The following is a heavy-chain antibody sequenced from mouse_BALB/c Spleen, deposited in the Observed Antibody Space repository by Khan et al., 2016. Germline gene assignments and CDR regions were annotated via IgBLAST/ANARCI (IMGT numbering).Heavy chain of an antibody. CDR1: GFDFSRYW. V-gene: IGHV4-1*02. D-gene: IGHD1-1*01. CDR3: AKAGYYGYLVN. CDR2: INPDSSTI. J-gene: IGHJ3*01. Sequence: MQLEESGGGLVQPGGSLKLSCAAAGFDFSRYWMSWVRQAPGKGLEWIGEINPDSSTINYTPSLKDKFIISRDNAKNTLYLQMRKVRSEDTVLXYCAKAGYYGYLVNWGQGTLVTVSA.